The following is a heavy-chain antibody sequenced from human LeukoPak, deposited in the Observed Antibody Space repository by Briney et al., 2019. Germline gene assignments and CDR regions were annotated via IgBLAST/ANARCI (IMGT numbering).Heavy chain of an antibody. J-gene: IGHJ4*02. CDR2: IIPIFGTA. V-gene: IGHV1-69*05. CDR3: ATTWGRDGYNVYYFDY. CDR1: GGTFSSYA. D-gene: IGHD5-24*01. Sequence: SVKVSCKASGGTFSSYAISWVRQAPGQGLEWMGVIIPIFGTANYAQKFQGRVTITTDESTSTAYMELSSLRSEDTAVYYCATTWGRDGYNVYYFDYWGQGTLVTVSS.